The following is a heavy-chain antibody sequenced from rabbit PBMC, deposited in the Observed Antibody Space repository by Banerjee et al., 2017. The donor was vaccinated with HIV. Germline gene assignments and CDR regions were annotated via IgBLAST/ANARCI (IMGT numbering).Heavy chain of an antibody. CDR3: ARDLAGVIGWNFNF. CDR2: IDPVFGST. D-gene: IGHD4-1*01. J-gene: IGHJ4*01. Sequence: QEQLKETGGGLVTPGGNLTLTCKASGFDFSNYGVSWVRQAPGKGLEWIGYIDPVFGSTYYASWVNGRFTISSHNAQNSVDLQMNSLTAADTATYFCARDLAGVIGWNFNFWGPGTLVTVS. CDR1: GFDFSNYG. V-gene: IGHV1S47*01.